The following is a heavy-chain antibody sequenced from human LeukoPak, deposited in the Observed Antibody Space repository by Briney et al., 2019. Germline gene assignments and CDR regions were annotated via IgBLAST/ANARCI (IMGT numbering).Heavy chain of an antibody. CDR3: ARGGEGGYSYGYLDH. V-gene: IGHV1-3*01. Sequence: ASVKVSCKGSGYTFTGYAVHWVRQAPGQRLEWMGWINGDNGNTKYSEKLQDRVTITRDSSASTAYMELSSLRSEDTAVYYCARGGEGGYSYGYLDHWGQGTLVTVSS. J-gene: IGHJ4*02. D-gene: IGHD5-18*01. CDR1: GYTFTGYA. CDR2: INGDNGNT.